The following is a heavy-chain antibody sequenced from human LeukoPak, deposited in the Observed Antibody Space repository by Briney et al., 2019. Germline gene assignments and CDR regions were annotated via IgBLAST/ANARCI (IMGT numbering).Heavy chain of an antibody. Sequence: PSETLSLTCTVSGGSVTSYYWSWIRQPAGKGPEWIGRIYPSGSTSYNPSLKSRVTMSVDTSKNQFFLKLSSVTAADAALYYCAGGPNSYFFDYWGQGTLVTVSS. CDR3: AGGPNSYFFDY. J-gene: IGHJ4*02. D-gene: IGHD2-8*01. V-gene: IGHV4-4*07. CDR1: GGSVTSYY. CDR2: IYPSGST.